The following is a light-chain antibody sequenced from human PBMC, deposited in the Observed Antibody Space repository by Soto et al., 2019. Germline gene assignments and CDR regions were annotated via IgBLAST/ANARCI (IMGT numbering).Light chain of an antibody. CDR2: DAY. CDR1: QSFRGL. Sequence: EVVLTHSPVTLSLSPGERAILSCRASQSFRGLLAWYHQKPGQAPRLLIYDAYNRATGIPPRFSGSGSGTDFTLTISSLEPEDSAVYYCQQRHMWPITFGQGTRLEIK. J-gene: IGKJ5*01. V-gene: IGKV3-11*01. CDR3: QQRHMWPIT.